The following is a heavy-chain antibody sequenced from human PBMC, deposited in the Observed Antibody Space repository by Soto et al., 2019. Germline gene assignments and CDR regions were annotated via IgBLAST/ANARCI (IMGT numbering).Heavy chain of an antibody. CDR1: GFTFSTCA. Sequence: PGGSLRLSCAASGFTFSTCAMNWVRQAPGKGLEWVSTISGSGGTTYYADSVKGRVTISRDNSKNTLSLQMNSLRAEDTAVYYCAKDQVHYGDHPTQYFQHWGQGTLVTVSS. CDR3: AKDQVHYGDHPTQYFQH. D-gene: IGHD4-17*01. CDR2: ISGSGGTT. J-gene: IGHJ1*01. V-gene: IGHV3-23*01.